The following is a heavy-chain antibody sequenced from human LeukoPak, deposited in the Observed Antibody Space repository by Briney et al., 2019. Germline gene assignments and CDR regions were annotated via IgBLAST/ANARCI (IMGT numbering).Heavy chain of an antibody. CDR1: GGSISSHY. D-gene: IGHD1-26*01. CDR2: IYYSGST. V-gene: IGHV4-59*11. CDR3: ARGGGSYFGTIDY. J-gene: IGHJ4*02. Sequence: PSETLSLTCTVSGGSISSHYWSWIRQPPGKRLEWIGYIYYSGSTNYNPSLKSRVTISVDTSKNQFSLKLSSVTAADTAVYYCARGGGSYFGTIDYWGQGTLVTVSS.